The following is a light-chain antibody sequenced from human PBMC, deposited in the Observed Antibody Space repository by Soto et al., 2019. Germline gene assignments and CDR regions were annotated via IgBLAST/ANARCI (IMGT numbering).Light chain of an antibody. V-gene: IGKV3-20*01. J-gene: IGKJ1*01. CDR2: GTS. CDR1: QSVSSSY. CDR3: QQYGSSSWT. Sequence: EIVLTQSPCTLSLSPGGRATLSCRASQSVSSSYLAWYQQKPGQAPRLLIYGTSSRATAIPDRFSGSGSGTDFTLTISRLEPEDFAVYYCQQYGSSSWTFGQGTKVDIK.